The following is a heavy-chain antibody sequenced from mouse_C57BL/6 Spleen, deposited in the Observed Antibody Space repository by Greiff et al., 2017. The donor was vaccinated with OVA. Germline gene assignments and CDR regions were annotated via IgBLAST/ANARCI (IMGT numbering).Heavy chain of an antibody. J-gene: IGHJ2*01. CDR1: GFTFSDYG. D-gene: IGHD4-1*01. CDR3: ARRLDYYFDY. CDR2: ISSGSSTI. V-gene: IGHV5-17*01. Sequence: EVKLVESGGGLVKPGGSLKLSCAASGFTFSDYGLHWVRQAPEKGLEWVAYISSGSSTIYYADTVKGRFTISRDNAKNTLFLQMTSLRSEDTAMYYCARRLDYYFDYWGQGTTLTVSS.